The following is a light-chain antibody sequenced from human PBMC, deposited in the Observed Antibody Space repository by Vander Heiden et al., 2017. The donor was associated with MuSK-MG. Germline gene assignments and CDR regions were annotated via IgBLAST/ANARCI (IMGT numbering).Light chain of an antibody. CDR1: SSDVGGYNY. J-gene: IGLJ1*01. CDR3: CSYAGSYTPCV. V-gene: IGLV2-11*01. Sequence: QSALTQHRSVSGSPGQSVTISCTGTSSDVGGYNYVSWYQQHPGKAPRLIIYYVTKRPSGVPARFSGSKSGTTASLTISGVQAEDEADYYCCSYAGSYTPCVFGTGTKLTVL. CDR2: YVT.